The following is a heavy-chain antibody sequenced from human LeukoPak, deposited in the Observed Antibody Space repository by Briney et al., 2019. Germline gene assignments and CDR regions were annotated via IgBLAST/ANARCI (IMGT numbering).Heavy chain of an antibody. CDR2: IKQDGSEK. V-gene: IGHV3-7*01. Sequence: GGSLRLSCAASGFTFSSYWMSWVRQAPGKGLEWVANIKQDGSEKYYVDSVKGRFTISRDNAKNSLYLQMNSLRAEDTAVYYCARGPLPPYYYYMDVWGKGTTVTVSS. CDR3: ARGPLPPYYYYMDV. CDR1: GFTFSSYW. D-gene: IGHD2-21*01. J-gene: IGHJ6*03.